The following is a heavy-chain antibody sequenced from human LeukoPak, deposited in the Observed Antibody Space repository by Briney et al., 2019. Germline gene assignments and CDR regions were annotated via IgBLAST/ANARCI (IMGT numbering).Heavy chain of an antibody. CDR1: GDSISSGIYY. D-gene: IGHD3-3*01. J-gene: IGHJ4*02. CDR2: VYTTGST. Sequence: SQTLPLTCTVSGDSISSGIYYWSWIRQPAGKGLEWIGRVYTTGSTTYNPSLKSRVTISVDTSKNQFSLKLSSVTAADTAVYYCARVDYDFWSGYSDWGQGTLVTVSS. CDR3: ARVDYDFWSGYSD. V-gene: IGHV4-61*02.